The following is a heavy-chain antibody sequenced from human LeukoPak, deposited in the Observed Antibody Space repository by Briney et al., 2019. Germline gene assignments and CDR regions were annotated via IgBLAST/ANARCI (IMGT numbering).Heavy chain of an antibody. V-gene: IGHV1-2*02. CDR3: ARDPSRVLRFLEWLSHYFDY. J-gene: IGHJ4*02. D-gene: IGHD3-3*01. CDR2: INPNSGGT. Sequence: ASVKVSCKASGYTFTGYYMHWVRQAPGQGLEWTGWINPNSGGTNYAQKFQGRVTMTRDTSISTAYMELSRLRSDDTAVYYCARDPSRVLRFLEWLSHYFDYWGQGTLVTVSS. CDR1: GYTFTGYY.